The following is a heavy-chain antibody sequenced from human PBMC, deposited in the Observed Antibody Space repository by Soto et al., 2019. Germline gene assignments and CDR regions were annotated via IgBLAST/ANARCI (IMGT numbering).Heavy chain of an antibody. CDR1: GFTFSSYG. Sequence: GGSLRLSCAASGFTFSSYGMHWVRQAPGKGLEWVAVIWYDGSNKYYADSVKGRFTISRDNSKNTLYLQMNSLRAEDTAVYYCARGSAHKNPFDYWGQGTLVTVSS. D-gene: IGHD6-6*01. CDR2: IWYDGSNK. J-gene: IGHJ4*02. CDR3: ARGSAHKNPFDY. V-gene: IGHV3-33*01.